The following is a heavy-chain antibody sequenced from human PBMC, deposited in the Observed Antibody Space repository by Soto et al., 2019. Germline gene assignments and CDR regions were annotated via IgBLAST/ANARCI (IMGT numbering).Heavy chain of an antibody. Sequence: QVQLQESGPGLVKPSETLSLTCNVSGGSISSYYWSWILQPPGKGLEYIGHVYNSGSTIHSPSLKSRATTSVDTSKNPFSLKLTSVTAAATAVYYCAGGSSLCWECFHHWGQGILITVSS. D-gene: IGHD2-2*01. CDR2: VYNSGST. V-gene: IGHV4-59*01. CDR3: AGGSSLCWECFHH. CDR1: GGSISSYY. J-gene: IGHJ1*01.